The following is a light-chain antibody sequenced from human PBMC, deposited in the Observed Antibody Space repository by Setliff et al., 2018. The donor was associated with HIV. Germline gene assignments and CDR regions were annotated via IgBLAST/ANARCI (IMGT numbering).Light chain of an antibody. J-gene: IGLJ3*02. CDR3: SSYAVSTTLV. CDR1: SSDVGGYNY. V-gene: IGLV2-14*01. CDR2: DVS. Sequence: QSALPQPASVSGSPGQSITISCTGTSSDVGGYNYVSWYQQHPGKAPKLMIYDVSNRPSGVSNRFSGSKSGNTASLTISGLQAEDEADYYCSSYAVSTTLVFGGGTKVTVL.